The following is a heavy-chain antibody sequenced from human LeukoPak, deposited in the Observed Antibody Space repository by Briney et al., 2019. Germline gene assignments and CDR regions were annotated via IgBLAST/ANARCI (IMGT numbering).Heavy chain of an antibody. CDR3: VKYYHDSSGYSHFDY. CDR1: GFTFSTYA. D-gene: IGHD3-22*01. Sequence: GGSLRLSCAASGFTFSTYAMSWVRQAPGKGLEWVSAISGSGGSTNYADSVKGRVTVSRDNSKSTLYLQMNSLRAEDTAVYYCVKYYHDSSGYSHFDYWGQGTLVTVSS. J-gene: IGHJ4*02. CDR2: ISGSGGST. V-gene: IGHV3-23*01.